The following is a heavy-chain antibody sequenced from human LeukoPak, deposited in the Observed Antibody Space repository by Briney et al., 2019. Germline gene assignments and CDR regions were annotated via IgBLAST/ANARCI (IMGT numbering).Heavy chain of an antibody. J-gene: IGHJ1*01. CDR1: GFTFSSYA. V-gene: IGHV3-23*01. Sequence: GGPLRLSCAASGFTFSSYAMIWVRQAPGKGLEWVSAISGSGGSTYYADSVKGRFTISRDNSKNTLYLQMNSLRAEDTAVYYCAKGEDYGDYFQHWGQGTLVTVSS. CDR2: ISGSGGST. CDR3: AKGEDYGDYFQH. D-gene: IGHD4-17*01.